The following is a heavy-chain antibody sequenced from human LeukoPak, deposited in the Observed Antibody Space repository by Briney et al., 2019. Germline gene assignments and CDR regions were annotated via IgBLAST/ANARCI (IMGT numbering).Heavy chain of an antibody. CDR3: AKDGGKAVAGTFDY. D-gene: IGHD6-19*01. Sequence: GGSLRLSCAASGFIFSNFAMHWVRQAPGKGLEHEAVVSADGSTKYYPDSVRGRFIISRDNFKSTVYLQMNSLRIDDTAVYHCAKDGGKAVAGTFDYWGQGTLVTVSS. J-gene: IGHJ4*02. CDR2: VSADGSTK. CDR1: GFIFSNFA. V-gene: IGHV3-30*04.